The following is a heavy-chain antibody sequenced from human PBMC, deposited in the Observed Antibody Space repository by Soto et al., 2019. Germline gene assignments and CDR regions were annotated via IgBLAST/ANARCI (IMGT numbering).Heavy chain of an antibody. Sequence: IQLVESGGDVVQPGTSLRLSCAASGFSFSTNVLHWVRQAPGKGLEWVAVMSPSGAEKYYTDSVKGRFTISRDNSKNTLYLEMNSLTSDDTAVYYCVLDVIPAATDYFDYWGQGTLVTVSS. V-gene: IGHV3-30-3*01. CDR2: MSPSGAEK. J-gene: IGHJ4*02. CDR3: VLDVIPAATDYFDY. CDR1: GFSFSTNV. D-gene: IGHD2-15*01.